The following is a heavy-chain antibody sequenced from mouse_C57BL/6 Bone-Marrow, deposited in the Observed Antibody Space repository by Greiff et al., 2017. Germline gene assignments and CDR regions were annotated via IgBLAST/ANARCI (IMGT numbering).Heavy chain of an antibody. CDR2: IYPRSGNT. J-gene: IGHJ4*01. V-gene: IGHV1-81*01. Sequence: QVQLQQSGAELARPGASVKLSCKASGYTFTSYGISWVKQRTGQGLEWIGEIYPRSGNTYYNEKFKGKATLTADKSSSTAYMELRSLTSEDSAVYFCARCGDYDYDLGYYAMDYWGQGTSVTVSS. D-gene: IGHD2-4*01. CDR3: ARCGDYDYDLGYYAMDY. CDR1: GYTFTSYG.